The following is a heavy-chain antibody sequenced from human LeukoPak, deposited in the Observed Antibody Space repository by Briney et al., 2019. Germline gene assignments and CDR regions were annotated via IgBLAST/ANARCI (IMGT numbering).Heavy chain of an antibody. CDR2: FYVGGAT. Sequence: IQPGGALRISCAISGVSVTNNYKRWVRPAPGEGVEWVSVFYVGGATYYADSVKGRFTISRDNSENTLYLQMKSLRAEDTAVYYCARGDGYNFFDYWGQGTLVTVSS. J-gene: IGHJ4*02. CDR3: ARGDGYNFFDY. CDR1: GVSVTNNY. D-gene: IGHD5-24*01. V-gene: IGHV3-53*01.